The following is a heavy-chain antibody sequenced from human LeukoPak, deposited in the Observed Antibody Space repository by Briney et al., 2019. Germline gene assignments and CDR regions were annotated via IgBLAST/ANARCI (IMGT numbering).Heavy chain of an antibody. D-gene: IGHD5-12*01. Sequence: SSETLSLTCTVSGGSISSYYWSWIRQSPGKGLEWIGNIDYSGSTNYNPSLKSRVTMSVDTSKNQFSLKLYSVTAADTAVFYCARVIGSGYYTGSLEYWGQGALVTVSS. CDR2: IDYSGST. CDR1: GGSISSYY. J-gene: IGHJ4*02. CDR3: ARVIGSGYYTGSLEY. V-gene: IGHV4-59*01.